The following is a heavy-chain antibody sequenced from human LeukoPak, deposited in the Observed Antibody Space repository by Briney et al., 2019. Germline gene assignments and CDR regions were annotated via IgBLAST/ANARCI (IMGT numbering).Heavy chain of an antibody. J-gene: IGHJ4*02. D-gene: IGHD6-19*01. CDR2: IYYSGST. CDR3: ARGSTFDSSGY. Sequence: SETLSLTCTVSGGSISSYYWSWIRQPPGKGLEWIGYIYYSGSTNYNPSLKSRVTISVDTSKNQFPLKLSSVTAADTAVYYCARGSTFDSSGYWGQGTLVTVSS. CDR1: GGSISSYY. V-gene: IGHV4-59*01.